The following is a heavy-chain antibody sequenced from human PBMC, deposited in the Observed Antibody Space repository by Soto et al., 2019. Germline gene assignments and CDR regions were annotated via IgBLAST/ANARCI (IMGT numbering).Heavy chain of an antibody. CDR3: ARYPHPSDILTGSHYYYGMDV. D-gene: IGHD3-9*01. CDR2: IYYSGST. J-gene: IGHJ6*02. Sequence: QVQLQESGPGLVKPSQTLSLTCTVSDGSISSGDYYWSWIRQPPGKGLEWIGYIYYSGSTYYNPSLKSRVTISVDTSKSQFTLQPSSSTAAATAVYYCARYPHPSDILTGSHYYYGMDVWGQGTTVTVSS. CDR1: DGSISSGDYY. V-gene: IGHV4-30-4*01.